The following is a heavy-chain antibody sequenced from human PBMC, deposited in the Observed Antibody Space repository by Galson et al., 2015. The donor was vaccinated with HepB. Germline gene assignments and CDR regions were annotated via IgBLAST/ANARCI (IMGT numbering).Heavy chain of an antibody. J-gene: IGHJ3*02. CDR2: ISSSSSYI. V-gene: IGHV3-21*01. D-gene: IGHD3-3*01. CDR3: ASSPSDLYYDFWKGGGEDGFDI. CDR1: GFTFSTYT. Sequence: SLRLSCAASGFTFSTYTMNWVRQAPGKGLEWVSSISSSSSYIYYADSVEGRFTMSRDNAENSLYLQMNSLRAEDTAVYYCASSPSDLYYDFWKGGGEDGFDIWGQGTMVTVSS.